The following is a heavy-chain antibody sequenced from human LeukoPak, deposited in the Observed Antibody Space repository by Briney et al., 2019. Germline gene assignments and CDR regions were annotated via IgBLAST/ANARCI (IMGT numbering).Heavy chain of an antibody. D-gene: IGHD2-15*01. V-gene: IGHV3-74*01. Sequence: GGSLRLSCAASGFTFSSYWMHWVRQAPGKGLVWVSRINGDGSSTSYADSVKGRFTISRDNAKNTLYLQVTSLRAEDTAVYYCARAPAVAATHDYYYFMDVWGKGTTVTISS. CDR1: GFTFSSYW. J-gene: IGHJ6*03. CDR3: ARAPAVAATHDYYYFMDV. CDR2: INGDGSST.